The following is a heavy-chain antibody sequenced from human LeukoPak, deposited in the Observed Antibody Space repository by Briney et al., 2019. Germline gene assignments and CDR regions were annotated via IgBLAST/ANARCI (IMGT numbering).Heavy chain of an antibody. CDR2: IKEDGREK. Sequence: QPGGSLRLSCTASGFTFSSYWMSWVRQAPGKGLEWVANIKEDGREKYYVDSVKGRFTISRDNGKNSLYLQINRLRAEDAAVYYCAKDADLGARVSGAFHIWGQGTMVTVSS. D-gene: IGHD3-16*01. CDR3: AKDADLGARVSGAFHI. J-gene: IGHJ3*02. V-gene: IGHV3-7*01. CDR1: GFTFSSYW.